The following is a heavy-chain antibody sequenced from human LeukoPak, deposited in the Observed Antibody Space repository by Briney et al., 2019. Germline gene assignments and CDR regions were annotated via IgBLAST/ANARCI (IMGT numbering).Heavy chain of an antibody. Sequence: SETLSLTCAVYGGSFSGYYWSWIRQPPGKGLEWIGEINHSGSTNYNPSLKSRVTISVDTSKNQFSLRLSSVTAADTAVYYCARGGGLVGATYWGQGTLVTVSS. J-gene: IGHJ4*02. V-gene: IGHV4-34*01. D-gene: IGHD1-26*01. CDR1: GGSFSGYY. CDR3: ARGGGLVGATY. CDR2: INHSGST.